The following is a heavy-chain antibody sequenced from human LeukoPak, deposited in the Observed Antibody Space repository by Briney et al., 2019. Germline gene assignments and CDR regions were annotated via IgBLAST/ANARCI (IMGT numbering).Heavy chain of an antibody. D-gene: IGHD2-15*01. CDR2: ISDSGIT. Sequence: SETLSLSCTVSGDSVSSGYWTWIRQSLGKGLEWIGYISDSGITDYNPSLKSRLTISVDTSNNKFSLNLHSVTAADTAVYYCAGRGHRYSRDWGQGILVTVSS. CDR1: GDSVSSGY. CDR3: AGRGHRYSRD. J-gene: IGHJ1*01. V-gene: IGHV4-4*09.